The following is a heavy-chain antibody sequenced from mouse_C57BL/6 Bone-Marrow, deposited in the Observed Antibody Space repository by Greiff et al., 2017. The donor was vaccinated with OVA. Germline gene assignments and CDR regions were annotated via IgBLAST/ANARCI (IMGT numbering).Heavy chain of an antibody. CDR1: GFNIKDYY. J-gene: IGHJ4*01. CDR2: IDPEDGDT. Sequence: EVQVVESGAELVRPGASVTLSCTASGFNIKDYYMHWVKQRPEQGLAWIGRIDPEDGDTEYAPKFQGKATMTADTSSNTAYLQLSSLTSEDTAVYYCTTGITTVVAPAMDYWGQGTSVTVSS. CDR3: TTGITTVVAPAMDY. V-gene: IGHV14-1*01. D-gene: IGHD1-1*01.